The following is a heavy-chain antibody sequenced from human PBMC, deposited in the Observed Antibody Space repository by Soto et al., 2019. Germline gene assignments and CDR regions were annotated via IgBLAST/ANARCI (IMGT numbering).Heavy chain of an antibody. CDR1: GGSISSGGYY. J-gene: IGHJ4*01. V-gene: IGHV4-30-4*08. D-gene: IGHD3-10*01. Sequence: SETLSLTCTVYGGSISSGGYYWSWIRQPPGKGLEWIGYIYSSGTTYKDPSLKSRVTISVDTSKNQISLKLDSVTAADTAVYYCASIWFGDFDYWGHGTLVTVSS. CDR2: IYSSGTT. CDR3: ASIWFGDFDY.